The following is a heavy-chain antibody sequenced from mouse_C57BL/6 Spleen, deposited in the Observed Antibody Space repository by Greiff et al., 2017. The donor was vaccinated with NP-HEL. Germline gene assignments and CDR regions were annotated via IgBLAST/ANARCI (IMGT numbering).Heavy chain of an antibody. Sequence: QVQLQQSGAELVRPGASVTLSCKASGYTFTDYEMPWVKQTPVHGLEWIAAIDPDTGGTAYNQKFKGKAILTADKSSSTAYMELRSLTSEDSAVYYCTLISPFAYWGQGTLVTVSA. CDR2: IDPDTGGT. V-gene: IGHV1-15*01. CDR1: GYTFTDYE. CDR3: TLISPFAY. D-gene: IGHD1-1*01. J-gene: IGHJ3*01.